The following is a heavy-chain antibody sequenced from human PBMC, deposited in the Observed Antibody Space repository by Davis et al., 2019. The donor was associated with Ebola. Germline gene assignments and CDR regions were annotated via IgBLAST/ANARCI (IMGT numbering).Heavy chain of an antibody. CDR3: TGTIVGATRVDY. CDR1: GFTFSGSA. CDR2: IRSKANSYAT. V-gene: IGHV3-73*01. D-gene: IGHD1-26*01. Sequence: GESLKISCAASGFTFSGSAMHWVHQASGKGLEWVGRIRSKANSYATAYAASVKGRFTISRDDSKNTAYLQMNSLKTEDTAVYYCTGTIVGATRVDYWGQGTLVTVSS. J-gene: IGHJ4*02.